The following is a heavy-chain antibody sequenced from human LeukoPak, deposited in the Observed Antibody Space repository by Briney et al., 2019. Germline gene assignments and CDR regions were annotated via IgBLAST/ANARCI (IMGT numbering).Heavy chain of an antibody. V-gene: IGHV4-34*01. CDR3: ARRVINSSSWYYYSYYMDV. Sequence: SETLSLTCAVYGGSFSGYYWSWIRQPPGKGLEWIGEINHSGSTNYNPSLKSRVTISVDTSKNQFSLKLSSVTAADTAVYYCARRVINSSSWYYYSYYMDVWGKGTTVTVSS. CDR1: GGSFSGYY. CDR2: INHSGST. J-gene: IGHJ6*03. D-gene: IGHD6-13*01.